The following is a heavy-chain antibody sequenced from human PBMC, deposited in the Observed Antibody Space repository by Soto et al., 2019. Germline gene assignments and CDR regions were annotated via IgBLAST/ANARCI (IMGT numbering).Heavy chain of an antibody. CDR2: IYPGDSDT. CDR3: ARASAAGKYYYGMDV. V-gene: IGHV5-51*01. D-gene: IGHD6-13*01. CDR1: GYSFTSYW. Sequence: GESLKISCKGSGYSFTSYWIGWVRQMPGKGLEWMGIIYPGDSDTRYSPSFQGQVTISADKSISTAYLQWSSLKASDTAMYYCARASAAGKYYYGMDVWGQGTTVTVSS. J-gene: IGHJ6*02.